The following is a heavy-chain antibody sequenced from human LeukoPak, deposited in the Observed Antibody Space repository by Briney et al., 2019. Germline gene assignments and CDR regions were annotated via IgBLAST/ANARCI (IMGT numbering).Heavy chain of an antibody. D-gene: IGHD5-12*01. V-gene: IGHV3-7*01. CDR3: ARDIPSGFYTPDY. CDR2: IETDGDEK. Sequence: GGSLRLSCVASGFTFSDYWMSWVRQAPGMGLEWVANIETDGDEKNYVDSVKGRFTISRDNARNSLYLQMSSLRVEATAVSYCARDIPSGFYTPDYWGRGNLVTVSS. CDR1: GFTFSDYW. J-gene: IGHJ4*02.